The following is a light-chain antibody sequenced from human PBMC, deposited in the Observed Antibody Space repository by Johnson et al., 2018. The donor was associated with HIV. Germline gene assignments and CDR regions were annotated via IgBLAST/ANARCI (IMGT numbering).Light chain of an antibody. CDR1: NSNIGNNY. CDR2: ENN. Sequence: QSVLTQPPSVSAAPGQKVTISCSGSNSNIGNNYVSWYQQLPGTAPKLLIYENNKRPSGIPDRFSGSKSGTSATLGITGLQTGDEADYYCGTWDSSLSAWDVFGTGTKVTVL. V-gene: IGLV1-51*02. CDR3: GTWDSSLSAWDV. J-gene: IGLJ1*01.